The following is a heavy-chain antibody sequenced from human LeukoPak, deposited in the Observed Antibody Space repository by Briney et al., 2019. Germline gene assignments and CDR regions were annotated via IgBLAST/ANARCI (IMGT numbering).Heavy chain of an antibody. V-gene: IGHV3-23*01. CDR2: ISGSGGST. Sequence: GGSLRLSCAASGFTFSNYAMSWVRQAPGKGLEWVPAISGSGGSTYYADSVKGRFTISRDNSKNTLYLQMNSLRAEDTAVYYCAKEPIGYSSSWYGDYFYGMDVWGQGTTVTVSS. J-gene: IGHJ6*02. D-gene: IGHD6-13*01. CDR3: AKEPIGYSSSWYGDYFYGMDV. CDR1: GFTFSNYA.